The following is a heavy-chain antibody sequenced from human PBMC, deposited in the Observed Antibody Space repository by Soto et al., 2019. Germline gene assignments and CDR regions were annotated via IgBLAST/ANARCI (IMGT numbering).Heavy chain of an antibody. J-gene: IGHJ3*02. V-gene: IGHV3-48*02. D-gene: IGHD1-26*01. CDR2: ISSSSSTI. CDR3: AGVFPLLGVGATTGEAFDI. CDR1: GFTFSSYS. Sequence: GGSLRLSCAASGFTFSSYSMNWVRQAPGKGLEWVSYISSSSSTIYYADSVKGRFTISRDNAKNSLYLQMNSLRDEDSAVYYCAGVFPLLGVGATTGEAFDIWGQGTMVTVSS.